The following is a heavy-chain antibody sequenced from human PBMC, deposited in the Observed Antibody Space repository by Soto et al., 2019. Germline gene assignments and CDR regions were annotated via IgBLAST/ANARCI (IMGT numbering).Heavy chain of an antibody. CDR2: IYYSGFT. J-gene: IGHJ4*02. V-gene: IGHV4-30-4*08. CDR1: GFSLYTSGVG. CDR3: ARVTPPTAVFDYWTGYYMHDL. Sequence: SGPTLVNPTQTLTVTCTFSGFSLYTSGVGVGWIRRPPGKGLEWIRYIYYSGFTYYNPSLKSRVIISVDTSKNQISLKVRSVTAADTAVYFCARVTPPTAVFDYWTGYYMHDLWGQGALVTGSS. D-gene: IGHD3-3*01.